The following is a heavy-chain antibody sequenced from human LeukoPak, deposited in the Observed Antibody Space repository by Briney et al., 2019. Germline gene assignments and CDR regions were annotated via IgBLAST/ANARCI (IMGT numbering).Heavy chain of an antibody. J-gene: IGHJ4*02. V-gene: IGHV1-2*02. Sequence: GASVKVSCKASGYTFTGYYMHWVRQAPGQGLEWMGWINPNSGGTNYAQKFLGRVTLTRDTSISTAYMELSSLRSDDTALYYCARDRSSGIAADYWGQGTLVTVSS. CDR1: GYTFTGYY. CDR3: ARDRSSGIAADY. D-gene: IGHD2-15*01. CDR2: INPNSGGT.